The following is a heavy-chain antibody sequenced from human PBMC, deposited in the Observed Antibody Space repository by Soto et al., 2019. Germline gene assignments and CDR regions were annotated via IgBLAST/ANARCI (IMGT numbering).Heavy chain of an antibody. J-gene: IGHJ4*02. Sequence: GGSLRLSCAASGFTFSSYAMSWVRQAPGKGLEWVSAISGSGGSTYYADSVKGRFTISRDNSKNTLYLQMNSLRAEDTAVYYCATLGPIIVVVPAAVPFDYWGQGTLVTGLL. CDR1: GFTFSSYA. CDR2: ISGSGGST. D-gene: IGHD2-2*01. V-gene: IGHV3-23*01. CDR3: ATLGPIIVVVPAAVPFDY.